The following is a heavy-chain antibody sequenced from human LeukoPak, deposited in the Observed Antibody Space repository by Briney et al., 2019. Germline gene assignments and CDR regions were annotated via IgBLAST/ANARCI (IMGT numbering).Heavy chain of an antibody. CDR2: IYSGGST. V-gene: IGHV3-66*01. Sequence: GGSLRLSCAASEFSVGSNYMTWVRQAPGKGLESVSLIYSGGSTYYADSVKGRFTISRDNSKNTLYLQMNSLRAEDTAVYYCAREMVGYSGYDGFDYWGQGTLVTVSS. CDR3: AREMVGYSGYDGFDY. D-gene: IGHD5-12*01. J-gene: IGHJ4*02. CDR1: EFSVGSNY.